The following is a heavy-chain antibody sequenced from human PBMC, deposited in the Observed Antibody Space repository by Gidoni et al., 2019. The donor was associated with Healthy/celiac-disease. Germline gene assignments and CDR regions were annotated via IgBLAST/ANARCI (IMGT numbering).Heavy chain of an antibody. V-gene: IGHV5-10-1*03. Sequence: EVQLVQSGAEVQEPGESLRLSCQGSGYSFTSYWISWVRQMPGKGLEWMGRIDSSDSYTNYSPSFQGHVTISADKSISTAYLQWSSLKASDTAMYYCARHHDDFWSGYVFDYWGQGTLVTVSS. D-gene: IGHD3-3*01. CDR1: GYSFTSYW. CDR3: ARHHDDFWSGYVFDY. J-gene: IGHJ4*02. CDR2: IDSSDSYT.